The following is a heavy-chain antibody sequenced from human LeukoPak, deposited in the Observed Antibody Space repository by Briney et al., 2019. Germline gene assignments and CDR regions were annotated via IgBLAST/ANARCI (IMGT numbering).Heavy chain of an antibody. CDR2: INYSGST. CDR1: GGSISSHY. CDR3: ARVGDRSGLDY. V-gene: IGHV4-59*11. D-gene: IGHD6-19*01. Sequence: PSGTLSLPCTVAGGSISSHYWSWIRQPAGGGLVWTGYINYSGSTNYNRCLKSRVTISVDTSKNQLSLKLSAVTAADTAVYYCARVGDRSGLDYWGQGTLVTVSS. J-gene: IGHJ4*02.